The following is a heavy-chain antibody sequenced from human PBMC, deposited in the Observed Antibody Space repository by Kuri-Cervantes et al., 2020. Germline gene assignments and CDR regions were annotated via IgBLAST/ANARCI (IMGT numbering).Heavy chain of an antibody. CDR2: ISAYNGNT. V-gene: IGHV1-18*01. D-gene: IGHD3-10*02. CDR3: AADVATMWGGCDYYYYYMDV. CDR1: GGTFTSYG. Sequence: ASVKVSCKASGGTFTSYGISWVRQAPGQGLEWMGWISAYNGNTNYAQKLQGRVTMTTDTTTSTAYMELRSLRSADTAVYDCAADVATMWGGCDYYYYYMDVWGKGTTVTVSS. J-gene: IGHJ6*03.